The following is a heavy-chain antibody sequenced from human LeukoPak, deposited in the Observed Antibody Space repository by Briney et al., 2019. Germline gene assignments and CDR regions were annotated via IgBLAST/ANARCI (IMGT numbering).Heavy chain of an antibody. D-gene: IGHD1-26*01. CDR1: GFTFSGFA. CDR3: AKERGHSGSYYGAFDI. Sequence: GGSLRLSCAASGFTFSGFAMTWVRQAPGKGLEWVSTISGSGGSTYYADSVKGRFTISRDNSKNTLYLQMNSLRAEDTAVYYCAKERGHSGSYYGAFDIWGQGTMVTVSS. J-gene: IGHJ3*02. CDR2: ISGSGGST. V-gene: IGHV3-23*01.